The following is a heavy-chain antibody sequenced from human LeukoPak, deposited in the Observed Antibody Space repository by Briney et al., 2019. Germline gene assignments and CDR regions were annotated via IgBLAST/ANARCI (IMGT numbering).Heavy chain of an antibody. D-gene: IGHD3-22*01. CDR3: ARDESIDYESNGCLDY. CDR1: GFTFNTYW. Sequence: PGGSLRLSCAASGFTFNTYWMSWVRQAPGKGLEWVANINLADTEHNYVDSVKGRFTISRDNAKDSLYLQMNDLRAEDTAIYYCARDESIDYESNGCLDYWGQGTLVTVSS. CDR2: INLADTEH. J-gene: IGHJ4*02. V-gene: IGHV3-7*01.